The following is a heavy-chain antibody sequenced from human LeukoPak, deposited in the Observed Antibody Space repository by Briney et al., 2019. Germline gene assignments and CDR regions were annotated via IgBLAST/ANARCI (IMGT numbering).Heavy chain of an antibody. CDR1: GFTFSSYA. CDR3: ARVGVPYYYYGMDV. Sequence: GGSLRLSCAASGFTFSSYAMSWVRQAPGKGLEWVSAISGSGGSTYYADSVKGRFTISRDNSKNTLYLQMNSLRAEDTAVYYCARVGVPYYYYGMDVWGQGTTVTVSS. J-gene: IGHJ6*02. CDR2: ISGSGGST. V-gene: IGHV3-23*01.